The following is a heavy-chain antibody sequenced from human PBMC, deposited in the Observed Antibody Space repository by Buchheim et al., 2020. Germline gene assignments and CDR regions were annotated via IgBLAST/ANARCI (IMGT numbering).Heavy chain of an antibody. CDR2: INHSGST. Sequence: QVQLQQWGAGLLKPSETLSLTCAVYGGSFSGYYWSWIRQPPGKGLEWIGEINHSGSTNYNPSLKSRVTISVDTSKDQFSLKLSSVTAADTAVYYCASVVGYSSSGEVDYWGQGTL. CDR1: GGSFSGYY. V-gene: IGHV4-34*01. J-gene: IGHJ4*02. CDR3: ASVVGYSSSGEVDY. D-gene: IGHD6-6*01.